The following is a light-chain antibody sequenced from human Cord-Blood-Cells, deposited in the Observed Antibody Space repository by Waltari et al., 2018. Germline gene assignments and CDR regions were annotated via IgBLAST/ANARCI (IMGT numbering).Light chain of an antibody. V-gene: IGLV1-47*01. CDR3: AAWDASLSGPV. J-gene: IGLJ2*01. Sequence: QSVVTQPPSASGTPGQRVTNSCSGSSSNIGSSYVDWYQQLPGTAPKLLIYRNNQRPSGVPDRFSGSKSGASASLAISGLRSEDEADYYCAAWDASLSGPVFGGGTKLTVL. CDR2: RNN. CDR1: SSNIGSSY.